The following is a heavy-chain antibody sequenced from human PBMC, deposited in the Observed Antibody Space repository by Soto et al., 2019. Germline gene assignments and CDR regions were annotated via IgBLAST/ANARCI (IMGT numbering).Heavy chain of an antibody. CDR1: GYTFTSYW. D-gene: IGHD2-15*01. Sequence: GESLKISCKASGYTFTSYWIGWVRQMPGKGLEWMGIIYPSNSETRFSPSFQGQVTISADKSISTAYLQWSSLKASDTAMYYCARLGVGRAGDYWGQGTLVTVSS. J-gene: IGHJ4*02. V-gene: IGHV5-51*01. CDR2: IYPSNSET. CDR3: ARLGVGRAGDY.